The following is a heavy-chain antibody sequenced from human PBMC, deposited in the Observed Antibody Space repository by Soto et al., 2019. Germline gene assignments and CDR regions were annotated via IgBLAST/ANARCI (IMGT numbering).Heavy chain of an antibody. J-gene: IGHJ5*02. D-gene: IGHD2-2*01. CDR3: ARGHIVVVPTVGWFDP. CDR1: GYSISSGYY. V-gene: IGHV4-38-2*01. Sequence: PSETLSLTCAVSGYSISSGYYWGWVRQPPGKELEWLGSMFHSGKTYYNPSLKSRLTISVDTSKNQFSLKLNSVTAADTAVYYCARGHIVVVPTVGWFDPWGQGTLVTVSS. CDR2: MFHSGKT.